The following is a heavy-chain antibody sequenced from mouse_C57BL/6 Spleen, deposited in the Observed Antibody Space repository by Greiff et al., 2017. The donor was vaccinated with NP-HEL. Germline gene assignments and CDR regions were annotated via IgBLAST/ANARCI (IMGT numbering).Heavy chain of an antibody. CDR2: IHPNSGST. CDR3: AREGPYYSNFWYFDV. V-gene: IGHV1-64*01. CDR1: GYTFTSYW. J-gene: IGHJ1*03. D-gene: IGHD2-5*01. Sequence: VQLQQPGAELVKPGASVKLSCKASGYTFTSYWMHWVKQRPGQGLEWIGMIHPNSGSTNYNEKFKSKATLTVDKSSSTAYMQLSSLTSEDSAVYYCAREGPYYSNFWYFDVWGTGTTVTVSS.